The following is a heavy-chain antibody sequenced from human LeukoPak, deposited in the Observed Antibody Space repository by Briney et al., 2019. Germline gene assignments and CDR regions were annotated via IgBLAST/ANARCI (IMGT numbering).Heavy chain of an antibody. J-gene: IGHJ4*02. Sequence: GGSLRLSCAASRFTFSNYWMTWVRQAPGKGLEWVGNINQDGSEINYVNSVKGRFTISRDNAENSLHVQMNSLRAEDTAIYYCARDRHINSWSNDRFDYWGQGALVTVSS. D-gene: IGHD6-13*01. CDR3: ARDRHINSWSNDRFDY. CDR2: INQDGSEI. CDR1: RFTFSNYW. V-gene: IGHV3-7*01.